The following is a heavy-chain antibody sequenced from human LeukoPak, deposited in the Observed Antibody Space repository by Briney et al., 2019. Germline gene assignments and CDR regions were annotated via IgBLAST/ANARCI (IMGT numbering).Heavy chain of an antibody. Sequence: GGSPRLSCAASGFTFSNYEMNWVRQAPGKGLEWGSYISSSGSTIYYADSVKGRFTISRDNAKNSLYLQMNSLRAEDTAVYYCARDDSYGLDYWGQGTRVTVSS. J-gene: IGHJ4*02. CDR3: ARDDSYGLDY. CDR1: GFTFSNYE. V-gene: IGHV3-48*03. CDR2: ISSSGSTI. D-gene: IGHD5-18*01.